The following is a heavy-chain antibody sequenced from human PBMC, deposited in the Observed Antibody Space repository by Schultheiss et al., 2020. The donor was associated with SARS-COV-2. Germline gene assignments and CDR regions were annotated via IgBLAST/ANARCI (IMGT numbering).Heavy chain of an antibody. D-gene: IGHD1-26*01. CDR1: GFTFSSYG. Sequence: GESLKISCAASGFTFSSYGMHWVRQAPGKGLEWVANIKQDGSEKYYVDSVKGRFTISRDNAKNSLYLQMNSLRAEDTAVYYCARGYSPFDYWGQGTLVTVSS. V-gene: IGHV3-7*03. J-gene: IGHJ4*02. CDR3: ARGYSPFDY. CDR2: IKQDGSEK.